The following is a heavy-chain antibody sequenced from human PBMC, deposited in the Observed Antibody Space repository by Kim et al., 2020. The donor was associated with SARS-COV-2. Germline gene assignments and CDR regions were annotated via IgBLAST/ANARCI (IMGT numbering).Heavy chain of an antibody. CDR3: ARERMSGSYWV. Sequence: TNYAPKLRGRVTMTTDTSTSTAYMELRSLRSDDTAVYYCARERMSGSYWVWGQGTLVTVSS. J-gene: IGHJ4*02. D-gene: IGHD1-26*01. CDR2: T. V-gene: IGHV1-18*01.